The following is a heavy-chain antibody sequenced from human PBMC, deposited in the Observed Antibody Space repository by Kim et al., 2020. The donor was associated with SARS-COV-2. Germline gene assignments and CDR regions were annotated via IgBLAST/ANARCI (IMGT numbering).Heavy chain of an antibody. CDR1: GGSFSGYY. Sequence: SETLSLTCAVYGGSFSGYYWSWIRQPPGKGLEWIGEINHSGSTNYNPSLKSRVTISVDTSKNQFSLKLSSVTAADTAVYYCARAAAALFDYWGQGTLVTV. V-gene: IGHV4-34*01. CDR2: INHSGST. CDR3: ARAAAALFDY. D-gene: IGHD6-13*01. J-gene: IGHJ4*02.